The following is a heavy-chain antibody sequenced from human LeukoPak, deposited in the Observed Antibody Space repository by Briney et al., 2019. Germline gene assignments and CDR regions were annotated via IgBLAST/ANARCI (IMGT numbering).Heavy chain of an antibody. V-gene: IGHV4-39*07. CDR2: VHLSGAT. J-gene: IGHJ4*02. CDR1: GGSISSNNYY. CDR3: TRESGAFSPFGF. D-gene: IGHD1-26*01. Sequence: SETLSLTCTVSGGSISSNNYYWGWIRQPPGKGLEWIGEVHLSGATNYNPSLESRVSMSIDTSKNQMSLKLTSVTAADTAIYFCTRESGAFSPFGFWGQGTLVTVSS.